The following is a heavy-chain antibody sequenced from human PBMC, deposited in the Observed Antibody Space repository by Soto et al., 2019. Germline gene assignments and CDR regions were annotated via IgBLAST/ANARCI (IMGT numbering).Heavy chain of an antibody. CDR1: GYTFTSYD. CDR2: MNPNSGNT. Sequence: ASVKVSCKASGYTFTSYDINWVRQATGQGLGWMGWMNPNSGNTGYAQKFQGRVTMTRNTSISTAYMELSSLRSEDTAVYYCARGLLLWFGEKSYAFDIWGQGTMVTVS. V-gene: IGHV1-8*01. J-gene: IGHJ3*02. D-gene: IGHD3-10*01. CDR3: ARGLLLWFGEKSYAFDI.